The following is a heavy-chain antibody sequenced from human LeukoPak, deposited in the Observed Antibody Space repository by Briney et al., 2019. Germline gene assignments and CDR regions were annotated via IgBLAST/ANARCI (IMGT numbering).Heavy chain of an antibody. CDR1: GFPFSSYA. J-gene: IGHJ4*02. V-gene: IGHV3-23*01. D-gene: IGHD4/OR15-4a*01. CDR2: IGASGGPT. Sequence: GGSLRLSCAASGFPFSSYAMRWVRQTPGEGLEWVSSIGASGGPTYYAGSVKGRLIISRDNSKNTLYLQMSSLRVEDTAVYYCVKGIPGGATDYWGQGTLVTVSS. CDR3: VKGIPGGATDY.